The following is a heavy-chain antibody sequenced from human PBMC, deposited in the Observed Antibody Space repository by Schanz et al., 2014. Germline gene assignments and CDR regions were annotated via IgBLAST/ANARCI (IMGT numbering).Heavy chain of an antibody. Sequence: QVQLVQSGAEVKQPGASVKVSCKASGYTFTAYFIHWVRQAPGQGLEWMGQINPDSGGTNYAQKFQGRVTMTRDTSITTAYMELNRLTYDDTAVYYCARDDGFSSGWGQGTLVTVSS. J-gene: IGHJ4*02. CDR3: ARDDGFSSG. D-gene: IGHD6-19*01. CDR2: INPDSGGT. V-gene: IGHV1-2*06. CDR1: GYTFTAYF.